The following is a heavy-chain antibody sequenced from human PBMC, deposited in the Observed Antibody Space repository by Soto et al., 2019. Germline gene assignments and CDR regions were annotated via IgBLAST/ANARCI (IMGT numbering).Heavy chain of an antibody. D-gene: IGHD2-15*01. CDR2: ISYDGSTK. Sequence: QVQLVESGGGVVQPGRSLRLSCAASGFTFSSYGMHWVRQAPGKGLKWVAIISYDGSTKYYADSVKGRFTISRDNSKNTVYLQMNNLRPEDTAVYYCAKDTASGGSPLDYWGQGTLVTVSS. CDR3: AKDTASGGSPLDY. CDR1: GFTFSSYG. V-gene: IGHV3-30*18. J-gene: IGHJ4*02.